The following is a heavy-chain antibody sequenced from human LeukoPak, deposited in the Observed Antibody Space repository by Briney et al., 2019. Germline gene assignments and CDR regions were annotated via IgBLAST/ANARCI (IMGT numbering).Heavy chain of an antibody. CDR3: ATEGHPDDY. J-gene: IGHJ4*02. CDR1: GYSISSGYY. D-gene: IGHD1-14*01. V-gene: IGHV4-38-2*02. Sequence: SETLSLTCTVSGYSISSGYYWGWIRQPPGKGLEWIGSIYHSGSTYYNPSLKSRVTISVDTSKNQFSLKLSSVTAADTAVYYCATEGHPDDYWGQGTLVTVSS. CDR2: IYHSGST.